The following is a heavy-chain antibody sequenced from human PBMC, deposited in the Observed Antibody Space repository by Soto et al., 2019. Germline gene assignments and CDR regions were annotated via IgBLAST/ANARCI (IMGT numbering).Heavy chain of an antibody. J-gene: IGHJ4*02. Sequence: EVQLVESGGDLVQPGGSLRLSCXXXGFTFSTYSMNWVRQAPGKGLEWVSSISSSSTIYYADSVKGRFTISRDNVQNSLYLQMHSLRAEDTAVYYCARERGSGWTFDYWGQGTLVTVSS. V-gene: IGHV3-48*01. CDR1: GFTFSTYS. CDR3: ARERGSGWTFDY. D-gene: IGHD6-19*01. CDR2: ISSSSTI.